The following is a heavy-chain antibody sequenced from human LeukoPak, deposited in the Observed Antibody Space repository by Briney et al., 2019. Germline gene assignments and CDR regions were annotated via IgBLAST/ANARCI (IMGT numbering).Heavy chain of an antibody. CDR3: VSQSDGVVPFTCPVDP. D-gene: IGHD2-2*01. CDR1: GGTFSSYS. Sequence: SVKVSCKASGGTFSSYSINWVRQAPGQGLEWMGRIIPIFDITNYAQKFHGRVTITADKSTTTAYMELSSLRFEDTAVYYCVSQSDGVVPFTCPVDPWGQGTLVTVSS. CDR2: IIPIFDIT. V-gene: IGHV1-69*02. J-gene: IGHJ5*02.